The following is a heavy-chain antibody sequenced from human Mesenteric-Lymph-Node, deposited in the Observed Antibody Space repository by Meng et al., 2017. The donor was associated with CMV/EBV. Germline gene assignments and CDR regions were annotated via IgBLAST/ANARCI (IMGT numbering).Heavy chain of an antibody. CDR2: ISSSSSYI. Sequence: GGSLRLSCAASGFTFSSYRMNWVRQAPGKGLEWVSSISSSSSYIYYADSLKGRFTISRDIAKNSLSLQMNSLRAEDTAVYYCARDLGGDCSSTSCSDYWGQGTLVTVSS. V-gene: IGHV3-21*01. CDR3: ARDLGGDCSSTSCSDY. J-gene: IGHJ4*02. D-gene: IGHD2-2*01. CDR1: GFTFSSYR.